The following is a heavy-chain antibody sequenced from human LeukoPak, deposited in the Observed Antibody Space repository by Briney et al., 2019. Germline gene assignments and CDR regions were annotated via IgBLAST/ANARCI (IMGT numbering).Heavy chain of an antibody. CDR2: ISGSGGST. CDR3: AKDLMIEVVITLDY. Sequence: GGSLRLSCAASGFTFSSYAMSWVRQAPGKGLEWVSAISGSGGSTYYADSVKGRFTISRDNSKNTLYLQMNSLRAEDTAVYYCAKDLMIEVVITLDYWGQGTLVTVSS. D-gene: IGHD3-22*01. J-gene: IGHJ4*02. CDR1: GFTFSSYA. V-gene: IGHV3-23*01.